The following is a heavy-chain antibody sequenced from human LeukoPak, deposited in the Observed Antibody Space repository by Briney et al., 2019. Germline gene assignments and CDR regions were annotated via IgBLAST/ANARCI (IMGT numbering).Heavy chain of an antibody. CDR2: IIPIFGTA. CDR3: GVSDYVNADAFDI. J-gene: IGHJ3*02. Sequence: ASVKVSCKXSGGTFSSYAISWVRQAPGQGLEWMGRIIPIFGTANYAQKFQGRVTITTDESTSTTYMELSSLRSEDTAVYYCGVSDYVNADAFDIWGQGTMVTVSS. CDR1: GGTFSSYA. D-gene: IGHD3-10*02. V-gene: IGHV1-69*05.